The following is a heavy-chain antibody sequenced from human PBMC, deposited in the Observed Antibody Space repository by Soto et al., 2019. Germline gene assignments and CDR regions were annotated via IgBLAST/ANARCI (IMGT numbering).Heavy chain of an antibody. V-gene: IGHV3-23*01. D-gene: IGHD2-15*01. Sequence: GESLKISCAASGFIFSDYALSWVRQAPGKGLEWVSTIIGSGGNTYYADSVIGRITASRDNSKNTLYLQMSSLSAEDTAVYYCAKGGNTNNNYYYYMDVWGKGTAVTVSS. CDR3: AKGGNTNNNYYYYMDV. CDR2: IIGSGGNT. CDR1: GFIFSDYA. J-gene: IGHJ6*03.